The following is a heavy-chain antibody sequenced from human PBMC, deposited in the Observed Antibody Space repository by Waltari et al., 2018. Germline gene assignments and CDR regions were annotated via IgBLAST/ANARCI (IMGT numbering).Heavy chain of an antibody. CDR1: GFIFGNCN. V-gene: IGHV3-30*18. Sequence: QFQLVESGGGVVQPGRSLRLSCAASGFIFGNCNMYWVRQPPGQGLQWVAAISHDGSNKVYADSVKSRFTVSRDNSNNTLYLQINSLRADDTGIYFCVKYSGFDYFFDYWGQGTLVTVSS. D-gene: IGHD5-12*01. CDR2: ISHDGSNK. CDR3: VKYSGFDYFFDY. J-gene: IGHJ4*02.